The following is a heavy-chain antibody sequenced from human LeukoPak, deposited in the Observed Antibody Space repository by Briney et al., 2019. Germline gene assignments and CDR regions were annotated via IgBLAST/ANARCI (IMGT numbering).Heavy chain of an antibody. D-gene: IGHD3-10*01. CDR3: ARDTPYYYGSGSSQAYFDY. V-gene: IGHV1-18*01. CDR2: ISAYNGNT. CDR1: GYTFTSYG. Sequence: PGASVKVSCKASGYTFTSYGISWVRQAPGQGLEWMGWISAYNGNTNYAQKLQGRVTMTTDTSTSTAYMELRSLRSDDTAVYYCARDTPYYYGSGSSQAYFDYWGQGTLVTVSS. J-gene: IGHJ4*02.